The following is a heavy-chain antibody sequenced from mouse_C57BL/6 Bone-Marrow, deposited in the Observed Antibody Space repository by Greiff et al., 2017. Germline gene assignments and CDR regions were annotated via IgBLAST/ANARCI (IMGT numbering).Heavy chain of an antibody. CDR1: GYTFTSYW. D-gene: IGHD1-1*01. CDR3: TRSPPPITTVAHYYAMDY. CDR2: IYPGNSDT. Sequence: QESGTVLARPGASVKMSCKTSGYTFTSYWMHWVKQRPGQGLEWIGAIYPGNSDTSYNQKFKGKAKLTAVTSASTAYMELSSLTNEDSAVYYCTRSPPPITTVAHYYAMDYWGQGTSVTVSS. V-gene: IGHV1-5*01. J-gene: IGHJ4*01.